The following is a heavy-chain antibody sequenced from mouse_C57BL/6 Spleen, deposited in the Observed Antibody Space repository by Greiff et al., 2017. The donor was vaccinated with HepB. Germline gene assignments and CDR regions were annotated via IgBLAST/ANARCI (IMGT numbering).Heavy chain of an antibody. Sequence: EVHLVESGGDLVKPGGSLKLSCAASGFTFSSYGMSWVRQTPDKRLEWVATISSGGSYTYYPDSVKGRFTISRDNAKNTLYLQMRSLKSEDTAMYYCARDYDGSSHFDYWGQGTTLTVSS. CDR1: GFTFSSYG. J-gene: IGHJ2*01. CDR2: ISSGGSYT. CDR3: ARDYDGSSHFDY. V-gene: IGHV5-6*01. D-gene: IGHD1-1*01.